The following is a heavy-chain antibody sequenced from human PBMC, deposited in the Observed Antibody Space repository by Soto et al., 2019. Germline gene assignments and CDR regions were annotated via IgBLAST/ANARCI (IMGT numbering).Heavy chain of an antibody. D-gene: IGHD3-9*01. Sequence: SETLSLTCTVSGGSISSYYWSWIRQPPGKGLEWIGYIYYSGSTNYNPSLKSRVTISVDTSKNQFSLKLSSVTAADTAVYYCAILIGPTNNYYYYGMDVWGQGTTVTVSS. V-gene: IGHV4-59*01. CDR3: AILIGPTNNYYYYGMDV. CDR1: GGSISSYY. CDR2: IYYSGST. J-gene: IGHJ6*02.